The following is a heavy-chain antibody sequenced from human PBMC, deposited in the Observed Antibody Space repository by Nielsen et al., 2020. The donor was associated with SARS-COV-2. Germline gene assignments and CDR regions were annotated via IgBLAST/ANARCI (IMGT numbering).Heavy chain of an antibody. CDR1: GFTFSDYY. CDR3: ARVSNYGSGDYYYYGMDV. D-gene: IGHD3-10*01. CDR2: ISGSSSYT. Sequence: GESLKISCAASGFTFSDYYMSWIRQAPGKGLEWVSYISGSSSYTNYADSVKGRFTISRDNAKNSLYLQMNSLRAEDTAVYYCARVSNYGSGDYYYYGMDVWGQGTTVTVSS. V-gene: IGHV3-11*05. J-gene: IGHJ6*02.